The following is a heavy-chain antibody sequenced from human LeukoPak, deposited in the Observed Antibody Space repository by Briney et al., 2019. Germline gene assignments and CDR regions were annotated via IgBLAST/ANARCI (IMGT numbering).Heavy chain of an antibody. V-gene: IGHV3-53*01. CDR2: IYSGGSGGNT. CDR3: ATRARPGDYYGMDV. CDR1: GLTVSNNF. D-gene: IGHD6-6*01. J-gene: IGHJ6*02. Sequence: PGGSLRLSCAASGLTVSNNFMSWARQGPGKGLEWVSIIYSGGSGGNTYYGDSVKGRFTISRDNSKNTLYLQMNSLRAEDTAVYYCATRARPGDYYGMDVWGQGTTVTVSS.